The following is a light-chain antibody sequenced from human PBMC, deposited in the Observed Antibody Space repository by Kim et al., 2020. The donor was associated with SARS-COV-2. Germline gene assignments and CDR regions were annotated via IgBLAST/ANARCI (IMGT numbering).Light chain of an antibody. CDR2: DAS. Sequence: SLPQGERATPSCRASQSVSSHLAWYQQKPGQAPRLLIYDASNRATGIPARFSGSGSGTDFTLTISSLEPEDFALYYCQQRSSWRYTFGQGTKLEI. CDR3: QQRSSWRYT. CDR1: QSVSSH. V-gene: IGKV3-11*01. J-gene: IGKJ2*01.